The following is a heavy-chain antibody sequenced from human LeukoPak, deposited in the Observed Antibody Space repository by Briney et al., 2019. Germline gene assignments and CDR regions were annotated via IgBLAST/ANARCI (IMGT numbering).Heavy chain of an antibody. J-gene: IGHJ4*03. CDR3: ARHPPKSFFDY. CDR2: IYYSGST. CDR1: GGSISSYH. Sequence: SETLSLTCTVSGGSISSYHWSWIRQPPGKGLEWIAYIYYSGSTNYNPSLKSRVTISVDTSKSQFSLKLTSMTAADTAVYYCARHPPKSFFDYWGQGTLVTVSS. V-gene: IGHV4-59*08.